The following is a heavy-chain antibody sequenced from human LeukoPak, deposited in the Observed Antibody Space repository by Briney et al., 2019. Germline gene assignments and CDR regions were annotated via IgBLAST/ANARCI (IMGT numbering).Heavy chain of an antibody. CDR3: ARHPYIQLVASDAFDI. D-gene: IGHD6-13*01. V-gene: IGHV5-51*01. Sequence: KPGESLKISCKGSGYSFTSYWIGWVRQMPGKGLEWMGIIYPGDSDTRYSPSFQGQVTISADKSISTAYLQWSSLKASDTAMYYCARHPYIQLVASDAFDIWGQGTMVTVSS. J-gene: IGHJ3*02. CDR2: IYPGDSDT. CDR1: GYSFTSYW.